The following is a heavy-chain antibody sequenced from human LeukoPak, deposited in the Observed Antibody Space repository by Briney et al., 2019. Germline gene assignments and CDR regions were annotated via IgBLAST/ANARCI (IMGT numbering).Heavy chain of an antibody. CDR2: ISSSSSYI. V-gene: IGHV3-21*01. CDR1: GFSINNYW. CDR3: ARDAYCGGDCYSNFDY. D-gene: IGHD2-21*02. Sequence: GGSLRLSCAVSGFSINNYWMTWYRQAPGKGLEWVSSISSSSSYIYYADSVKGRFTISRDNAKNSLYLQMNSLRAEDTAVYYCARDAYCGGDCYSNFDYWGQGTLVTVSS. J-gene: IGHJ4*02.